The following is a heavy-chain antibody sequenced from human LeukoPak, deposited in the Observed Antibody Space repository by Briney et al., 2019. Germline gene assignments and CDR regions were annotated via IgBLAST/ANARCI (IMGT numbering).Heavy chain of an antibody. Sequence: GSLRLSRAASAFTISASGMSWVRQTSGKGLEWISYISSSGTIIYYADSVKGRFTISRDSAKNSLFLQMNSLRAEDTAVYYCARDSRSHCSSTACYGPYFDYWGQGTLVTVSS. D-gene: IGHD2-2*01. J-gene: IGHJ4*02. CDR1: AFTISASG. CDR2: ISSSGTII. CDR3: ARDSRSHCSSTACYGPYFDY. V-gene: IGHV3-48*01.